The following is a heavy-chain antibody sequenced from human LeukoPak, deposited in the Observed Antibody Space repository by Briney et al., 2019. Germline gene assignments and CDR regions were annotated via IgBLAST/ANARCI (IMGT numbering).Heavy chain of an antibody. CDR1: GFTLSSYW. CDR2: INSDGSST. D-gene: IGHD2-2*01. V-gene: IGHV3-74*01. J-gene: IGHJ4*02. CDR3: ARESGLYCSSPSCFRLGLGY. Sequence: GGSLTLSCAASGFTLSSYWMHWVRQAPGKGLVWVSRINSDGSSTRYADSVKGRFTISRDNAKNTLYLRMNSLRAEDTAVYYCARESGLYCSSPSCFRLGLGYWGQGTLVTVSS.